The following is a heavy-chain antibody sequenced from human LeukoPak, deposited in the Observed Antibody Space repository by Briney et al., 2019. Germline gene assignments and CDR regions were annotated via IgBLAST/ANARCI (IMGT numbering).Heavy chain of an antibody. CDR3: AREPSSGYVGIDY. CDR1: GFTFSSYE. D-gene: IGHD3-22*01. CDR2: ISSSGSTI. V-gene: IGHV3-48*03. J-gene: IGHJ4*02. Sequence: AGSLRLSCAASGFTFSSYEMNWVRQAPGKGLEWVSYISSSGSTIYYADSVKGRFTISRDNAKNSLYLQMNSLRAEDTAVYYCAREPSSGYVGIDYWGQGTLVTVSS.